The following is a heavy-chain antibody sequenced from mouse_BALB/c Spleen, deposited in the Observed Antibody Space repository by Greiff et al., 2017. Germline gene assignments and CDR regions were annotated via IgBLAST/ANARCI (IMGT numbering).Heavy chain of an antibody. Sequence: VQLVESGPGLVQPSQSLSITCTVSGFSLTSYGVHWVRQSPGKGLEWLGVIWSGGSTDYNAAFISRLSISKDNSKSQVFFKMNSLQANDTAIYYCARGDLLWSSWFAYWGQGTLVTVSA. J-gene: IGHJ3*01. V-gene: IGHV2-2*02. CDR2: IWSGGST. CDR3: ARGDLLWSSWFAY. CDR1: GFSLTSYG. D-gene: IGHD2-1*01.